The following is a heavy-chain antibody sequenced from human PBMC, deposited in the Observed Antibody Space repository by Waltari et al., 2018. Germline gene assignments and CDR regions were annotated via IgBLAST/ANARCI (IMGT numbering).Heavy chain of an antibody. J-gene: IGHJ3*02. D-gene: IGHD3-22*01. CDR1: GFTFSSYA. Sequence: EVQLVESGGGLVQPGGSLRLSCAASGFTFSSYAMSWVRQAPGKGLEWVSAISGSGGSTYYADSVKGRFTISRDNSKNTLYLQMNSLRAEDTAVYYCAKDRPYYYDSSGYYYVDAFDIWGQGTMVTVSS. V-gene: IGHV3-23*04. CDR2: ISGSGGST. CDR3: AKDRPYYYDSSGYYYVDAFDI.